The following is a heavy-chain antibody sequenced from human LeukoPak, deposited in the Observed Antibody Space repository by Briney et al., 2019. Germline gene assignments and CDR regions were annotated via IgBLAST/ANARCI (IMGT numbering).Heavy chain of an antibody. V-gene: IGHV3-30*02. CDR2: IRYDGSNK. D-gene: IGHD2-8*01. Sequence: GGSLRLSCAASGFTFRNYWMSWVRQAPGKGLEWVAFIRYDGSNKYYADSVKGRFTISRDNSKHTLYLQMNSLRAEDTAVYYCAKDSDGNGYYMDVWGKGTTVTISS. CDR1: GFTFRNYW. CDR3: AKDSDGNGYYMDV. J-gene: IGHJ6*03.